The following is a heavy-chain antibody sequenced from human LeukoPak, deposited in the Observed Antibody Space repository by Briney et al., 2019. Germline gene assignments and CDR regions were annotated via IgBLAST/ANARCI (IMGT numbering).Heavy chain of an antibody. D-gene: IGHD4-17*01. CDR2: IWYDGSKK. Sequence: PGRSLRLSCAASGFTFSNYGFHWVRQAPGKGLEWVAVIWYDGSKKFYADSVKGRFTISRDSSKNTLHLQMNSLGAEDTAVYYCARVLWNGDYPRFDYWGQGTLVTVSS. V-gene: IGHV3-33*01. CDR1: GFTFSNYG. J-gene: IGHJ4*02. CDR3: ARVLWNGDYPRFDY.